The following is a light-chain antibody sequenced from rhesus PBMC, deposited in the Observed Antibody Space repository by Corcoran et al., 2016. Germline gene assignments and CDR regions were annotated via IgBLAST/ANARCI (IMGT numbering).Light chain of an antibody. CDR2: LVA. CDR1: QSLLHSKGNTY. V-gene: IGKV2-90*01. Sequence: DIVVTQTPLSLSVTPGEPASISCRSSQSLLHSKGNTYLHWYLQKPGQSPQLLIYLVANRALGVPVRFSGSGSVTNFTLKISRVKAEDVGVYYCMKGTQFPYSFGQGTKVEIK. J-gene: IGKJ2*01. CDR3: MKGTQFPYS.